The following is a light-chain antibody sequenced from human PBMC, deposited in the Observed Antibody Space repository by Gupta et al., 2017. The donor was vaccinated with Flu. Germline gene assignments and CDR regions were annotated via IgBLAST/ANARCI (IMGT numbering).Light chain of an antibody. CDR1: QNIDTN. J-gene: IGKJ4*01. CDR2: GAS. CDR3: QQYHNWPPIT. Sequence: EIVMTQSPATLSVSPGESATLSCRASQNIDTNLAWYQQRAGQAPRLLISGASSRADGVSDSFSGSGSGTEFTLTISSLQFEDFAVYHCQQYHNWPPITFGGGTKVELK. V-gene: IGKV3-15*01.